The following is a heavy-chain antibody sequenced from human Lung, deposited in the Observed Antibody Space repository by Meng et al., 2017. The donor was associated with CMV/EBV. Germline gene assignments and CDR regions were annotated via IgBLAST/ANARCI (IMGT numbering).Heavy chain of an antibody. J-gene: IGHJ5*02. CDR2: IYSGVIT. V-gene: IGHV3-53*01. CDR1: GFTLSLDY. CDR3: ARDRVPT. Sequence: SLRLSCAASGFTLSLDYMSWVRPAPGKGLYWVSVIYSGVITSYADSVKGRFTISRDNSKNTLYLNMNSLRAEDMAVYYCARDRVPTWGQGTLVTVSS. D-gene: IGHD3-10*01.